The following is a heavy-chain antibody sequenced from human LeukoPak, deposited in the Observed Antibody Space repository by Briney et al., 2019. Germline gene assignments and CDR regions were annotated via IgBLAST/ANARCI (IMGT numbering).Heavy chain of an antibody. J-gene: IGHJ4*02. Sequence: GGSLRLSCSASVFTFSSYAMHWVRQAPGKGLEYVSAISSNGGSRYYADSVKGRFTISRDNSKNTLYLQMSSLRAEDTAVYYCVVQGWVFRAPTQYYFDYWGQGTLVTVSS. D-gene: IGHD1-1*01. CDR1: VFTFSSYA. V-gene: IGHV3-64D*06. CDR2: ISSNGGSR. CDR3: VVQGWVFRAPTQYYFDY.